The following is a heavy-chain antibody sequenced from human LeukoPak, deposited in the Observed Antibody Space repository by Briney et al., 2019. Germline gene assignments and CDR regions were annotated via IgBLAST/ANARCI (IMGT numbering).Heavy chain of an antibody. J-gene: IGHJ3*02. CDR1: GYTFTGYY. Sequence: ASVKVSCKASGYTFTGYYMHWVRQAPGQGLEWMGWINPNSGGTNYAQKFQGRVTMTRDTSISTAYMELSRLRSDDTAVYYCARGRYYDYVWGSYPRGPVNAFDIWGQGTMVTVSS. CDR3: ARGRYYDYVWGSYPRGPVNAFDI. CDR2: INPNSGGT. D-gene: IGHD3-16*02. V-gene: IGHV1-2*02.